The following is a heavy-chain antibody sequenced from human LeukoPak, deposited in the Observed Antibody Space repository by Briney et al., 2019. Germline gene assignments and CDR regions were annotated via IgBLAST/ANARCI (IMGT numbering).Heavy chain of an antibody. V-gene: IGHV4-59*01. Sequence: SETLSLTCTVSGGSMTSYYWNWMRQPPGKGLEWIGYIYYSGSTNYNPSLKSRVTISVDTSKKQFSLKMSFVTAADTAVYYCARDSASYGDYGFDPWGQGTLVTVSS. D-gene: IGHD4-17*01. CDR1: GGSMTSYY. CDR3: ARDSASYGDYGFDP. CDR2: IYYSGST. J-gene: IGHJ5*02.